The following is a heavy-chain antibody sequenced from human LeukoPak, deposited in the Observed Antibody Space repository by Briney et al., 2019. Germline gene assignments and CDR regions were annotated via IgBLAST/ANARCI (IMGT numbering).Heavy chain of an antibody. CDR2: ISGSGGST. V-gene: IGHV3-23*01. CDR1: GFTFSSYG. Sequence: GGSLRLSCAASGFTFSSYGMSCVRQAPGKGLEWVSAISGSGGSTYYAGSVKGRFTISRDNSKNTLYLQMNSPRAEDTAVYYCAKFNYYGSGSYPFDPWGQGTLVTVSS. CDR3: AKFNYYGSGSYPFDP. D-gene: IGHD3-10*01. J-gene: IGHJ5*02.